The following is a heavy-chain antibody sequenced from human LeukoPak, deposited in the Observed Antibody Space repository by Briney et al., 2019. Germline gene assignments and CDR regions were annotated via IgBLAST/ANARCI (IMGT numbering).Heavy chain of an antibody. CDR1: GHTFTSYD. J-gene: IGHJ4*02. D-gene: IGHD6-13*01. Sequence: ASVKVSCKASGHTFTSYDVNWVRQATGQGLEWMGWMNPDSGNTGYAQKFQGRVTMTRNHSISTAYMELSSLTSEDTAVYYCARRIAAAGVGIVYWGQGTLVTVSS. V-gene: IGHV1-8*01. CDR3: ARRIAAAGVGIVY. CDR2: MNPDSGNT.